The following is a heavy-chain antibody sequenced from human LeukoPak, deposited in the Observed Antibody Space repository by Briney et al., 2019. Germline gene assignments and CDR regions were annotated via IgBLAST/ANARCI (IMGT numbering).Heavy chain of an antibody. Sequence: SVKVSCKASGGTSSSYAISWVRQAPGQGLEWMGGIIPIFGTANYAQKFQGRVTITTDESTSTAYMELSSLRSEDTAVYYCARGDSSGYYRGVYYFDYWGQGTLVTVSS. D-gene: IGHD3-22*01. CDR2: IIPIFGTA. V-gene: IGHV1-69*05. CDR1: GGTSSSYA. CDR3: ARGDSSGYYRGVYYFDY. J-gene: IGHJ4*02.